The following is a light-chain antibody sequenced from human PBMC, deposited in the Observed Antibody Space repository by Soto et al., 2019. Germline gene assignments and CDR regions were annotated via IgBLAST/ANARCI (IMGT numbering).Light chain of an antibody. J-gene: IGKJ1*01. CDR3: QQYGSSGT. V-gene: IGKV1-17*01. Sequence: DIQMTQSPPSLSASVGDRVTITCRAGQGIRSDLGWYQQKPGKXPXXLIFDAASLQNGVPSRFSGGGSRTDFTLTISRLEPEDFAVDYCQQYGSSGTFGQGTKVDIK. CDR1: QGIRSD. CDR2: DAA.